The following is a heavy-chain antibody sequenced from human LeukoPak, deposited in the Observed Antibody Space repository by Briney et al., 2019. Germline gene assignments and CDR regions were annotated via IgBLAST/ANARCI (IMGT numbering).Heavy chain of an antibody. CDR3: AKYSYGDYAHYYYGMDV. CDR1: GFTFSTYA. D-gene: IGHD4-17*01. CDR2: ISYDGSNK. V-gene: IGHV3-30*18. Sequence: PGGSLRLSCAASGFTFSTYAMNWVRQAPGKGLEWVAVISYDGSNKYYADSVKGRFTISRDNSKNTLYLQMNSLRAEDTAVYYCAKYSYGDYAHYYYGMDVWGQGTTVTVSS. J-gene: IGHJ6*02.